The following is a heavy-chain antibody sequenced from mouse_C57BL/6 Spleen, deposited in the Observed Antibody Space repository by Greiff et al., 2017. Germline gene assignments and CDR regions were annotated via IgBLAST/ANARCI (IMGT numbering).Heavy chain of an antibody. D-gene: IGHD3-1*01. CDR2: IHPNSGST. Sequence: VKLQQPGAELVKPGASVKLSCKASGYTFTSYWMHWVKQRPGQGLEWIGMIHPNSGSTNYNEKFKSKATLTVDKSSSTAYMQLSSLTSEDSAVYYCARSGDAGYAMDYWGQGTSVTVSS. J-gene: IGHJ4*01. CDR3: ARSGDAGYAMDY. V-gene: IGHV1-64*01. CDR1: GYTFTSYW.